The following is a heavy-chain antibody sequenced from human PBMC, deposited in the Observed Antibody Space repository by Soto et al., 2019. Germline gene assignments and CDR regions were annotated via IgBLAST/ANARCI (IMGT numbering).Heavy chain of an antibody. D-gene: IGHD5-12*01. Sequence: QVQLVQSGGEVKKPGASVTVSCKASGYTFINYHITWVRQAPGQGLEWMAWINTYNGMTDYAQRFQGRVTMTRDTATSTAYVELRNLGSDETAVYSCAKSPRGEMATDWGQGSLVTVSS. V-gene: IGHV1-18*01. CDR2: INTYNGMT. J-gene: IGHJ4*02. CDR1: GYTFINYH. CDR3: AKSPRGEMATD.